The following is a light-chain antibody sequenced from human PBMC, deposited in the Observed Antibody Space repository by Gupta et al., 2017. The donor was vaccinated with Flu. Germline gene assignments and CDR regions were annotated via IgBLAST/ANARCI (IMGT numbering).Light chain of an antibody. V-gene: IGLV2-14*01. CDR3: NSYTSSSGV. CDR1: SSAVGGYNS. Sequence: QSALPQPASVSGSPGQSITISCTGPSSAVGGYNSVSWYQQHPGKAPNLMISEVRNRPAAVSNRVSGSESANTASMTRPGLEAEDDYYYYCNSYTSSSGVFGGGTKLTVL. CDR2: EVR. J-gene: IGLJ2*01.